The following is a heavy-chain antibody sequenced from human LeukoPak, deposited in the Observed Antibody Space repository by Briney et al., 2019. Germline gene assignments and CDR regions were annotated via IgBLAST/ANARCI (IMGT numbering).Heavy chain of an antibody. D-gene: IGHD2-15*01. V-gene: IGHV4-34*01. CDR3: ARRRVVVVAATVPSLKRYWYFDL. CDR1: GGSFSGYY. CDR2: INHSGST. Sequence: SETLSLTCAVYGGSFSGYYWSWIRQPPGKGLEWIGEINHSGSTNYNPSLKSRVTVSVDTSKNQFSLKLSSVTAADTAVYYCARRRVVVVAATVPSLKRYWYFDLWGRGTLVTVSS. J-gene: IGHJ2*01.